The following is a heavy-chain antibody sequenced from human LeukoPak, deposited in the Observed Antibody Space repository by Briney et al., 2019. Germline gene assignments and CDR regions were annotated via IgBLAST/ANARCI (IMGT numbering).Heavy chain of an antibody. CDR2: ITSTSSTV. Sequence: GGSLRLSCAASGFTFSSYSMTWVRQAPGKGLEWVSYITSTSSTVYYADSVKGRFTVSRDNAKNSQYLQMNSLRDEDTAMFYCARVGDGYSVNYFDYWGQGTLVTVSS. CDR3: ARVGDGYSVNYFDY. V-gene: IGHV3-48*02. CDR1: GFTFSSYS. D-gene: IGHD5-24*01. J-gene: IGHJ4*02.